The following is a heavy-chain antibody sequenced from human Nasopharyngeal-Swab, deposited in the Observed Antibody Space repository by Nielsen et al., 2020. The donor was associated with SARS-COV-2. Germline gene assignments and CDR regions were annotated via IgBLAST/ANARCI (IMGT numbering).Heavy chain of an antibody. CDR3: TRAGYSSGWAFDY. Sequence: GGSLRLSCTASGFTFGDYAMSWFRQAPGKGLEWVGFIRSKAYGGTTEYAASVKGRFTISRDDSKSIAYLQMNSLKTEDTAVYYCTRAGYSSGWAFDYWGQGTLVTVSS. V-gene: IGHV3-49*03. D-gene: IGHD6-19*01. J-gene: IGHJ4*02. CDR1: GFTFGDYA. CDR2: IRSKAYGGTT.